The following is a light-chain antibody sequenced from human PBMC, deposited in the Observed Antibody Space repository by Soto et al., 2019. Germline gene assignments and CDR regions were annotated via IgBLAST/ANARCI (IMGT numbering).Light chain of an antibody. J-gene: IGKJ5*01. V-gene: IGKV3-11*01. CDR1: QNVDKF. Sequence: EIELTQSPATLSLSPGETATLSCRASQNVDKFLAWYQQRSGQPPRLLIFDSSNRATGVPVRFSGSGFGTVFTLTIGSLEPEDSAVYYCQQRKNWPPITFGQGTRLEIK. CDR3: QQRKNWPPIT. CDR2: DSS.